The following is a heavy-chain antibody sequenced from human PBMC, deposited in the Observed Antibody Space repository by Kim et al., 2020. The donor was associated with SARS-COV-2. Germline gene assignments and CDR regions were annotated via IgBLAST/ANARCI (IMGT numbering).Heavy chain of an antibody. J-gene: IGHJ4*02. Sequence: SETLSLTCAVYGGSFSGYYWSWIRQPPGKGLEWIGEINHSGSTNYNPSLKSRVTISVDTSKNQFSLKLSSVTAADTAVYYCASGKKEKYYFDYWGQGTLVTVS. V-gene: IGHV4-34*01. CDR3: ASGKKEKYYFDY. CDR1: GGSFSGYY. CDR2: INHSGST.